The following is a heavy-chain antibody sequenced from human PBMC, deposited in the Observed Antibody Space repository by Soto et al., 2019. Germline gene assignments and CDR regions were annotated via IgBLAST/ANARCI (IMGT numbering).Heavy chain of an antibody. D-gene: IGHD6-6*01. V-gene: IGHV4-59*01. J-gene: IGHJ5*02. CDR3: AREVDWGIEARQNWFDP. Sequence: SETLSLTCTVSGGPISSYYWSWIRQPPGKGLEWIGYIYYSGSTNYNPSLKSRVTISVDTSKNQFSLKLSSVTAADKAVYYCAREVDWGIEARQNWFDPWGQGTLVTVSS. CDR1: GGPISSYY. CDR2: IYYSGST.